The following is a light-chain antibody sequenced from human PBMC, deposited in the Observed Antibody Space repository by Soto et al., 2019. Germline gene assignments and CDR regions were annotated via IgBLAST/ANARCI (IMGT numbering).Light chain of an antibody. CDR1: QSVSSN. J-gene: IGKJ5*01. CDR3: QQYSSSPS. Sequence: EIVMTQSPATLSVSPGERATLSCRASQSVSSNLAWYQQKPGQPPSLLIYGASTRASGIPARFSGSGSGTEFTLTIGSLQSEDFAVYYCQQYSSSPSFGQGTRLEIK. CDR2: GAS. V-gene: IGKV3-15*01.